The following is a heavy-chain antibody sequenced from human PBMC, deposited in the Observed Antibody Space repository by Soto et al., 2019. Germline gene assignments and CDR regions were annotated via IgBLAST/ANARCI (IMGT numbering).Heavy chain of an antibody. Sequence: QVQLQESGPGLVKPSQTLSLTCSVSGGSISSGAYYWTWIRQHPGKGLEWIGYIYYSGSTYYNPSLKRRVTISVDTSKNQFSLKLRSGTAADTAVYYCARDGRLVNYYYYGMDVWGQGTTVTVSS. D-gene: IGHD6-13*01. CDR3: ARDGRLVNYYYYGMDV. CDR1: GGSISSGAYY. CDR2: IYYSGST. V-gene: IGHV4-31*03. J-gene: IGHJ6*02.